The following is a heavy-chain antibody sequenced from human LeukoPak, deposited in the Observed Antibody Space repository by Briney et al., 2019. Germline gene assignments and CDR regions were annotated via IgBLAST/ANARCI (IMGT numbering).Heavy chain of an antibody. V-gene: IGHV4-59*01. CDR3: ARVGRDYYGSGSYLWFDP. J-gene: IGHJ5*02. Sequence: SETLSLTCTVSGGSISSNYWGWIRQPPGKGLEWIGYIYYTGSTKYNPFLKSRVIMSVDTSKNQFSLKLNSVTAADTAVYYCARVGRDYYGSGSYLWFDPWGQGTLVTVSS. CDR2: IYYTGST. D-gene: IGHD3-10*01. CDR1: GGSISSNY.